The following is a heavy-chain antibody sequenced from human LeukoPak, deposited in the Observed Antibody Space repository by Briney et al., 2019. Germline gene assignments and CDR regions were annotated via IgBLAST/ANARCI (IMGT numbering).Heavy chain of an antibody. J-gene: IGHJ4*02. Sequence: SWIRQPPGKGLEWIGYIYYSGSTNYNPSLKSRVTISVDTSKNQLSLKLSSVTAADTAVYYCARWWLGGLEGNYFDYWGQGTLVTVSS. D-gene: IGHD2-15*01. CDR2: IYYSGST. V-gene: IGHV4-59*01. CDR3: ARWWLGGLEGNYFDY.